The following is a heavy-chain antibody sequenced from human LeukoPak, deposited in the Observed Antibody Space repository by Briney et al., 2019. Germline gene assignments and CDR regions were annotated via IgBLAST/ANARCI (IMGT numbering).Heavy chain of an antibody. V-gene: IGHV1-18*01. CDR1: GYTCTSYG. J-gene: IGHJ4*02. Sequence: ASVKVSCKASGYTCTSYGISWVRQAPGQGLEWMGWIAGYNGNTIYAQMLQGRVTMTTDTSASTAYMELRSLRSDDTAVYYCARGLGNHPEIPLDYWGQGTLVTVSS. CDR3: ARGLGNHPEIPLDY. CDR2: IAGYNGNT. D-gene: IGHD7-27*01.